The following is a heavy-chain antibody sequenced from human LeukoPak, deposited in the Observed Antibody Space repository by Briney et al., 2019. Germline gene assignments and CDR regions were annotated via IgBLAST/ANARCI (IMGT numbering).Heavy chain of an antibody. Sequence: GGSLRLSCAASGFTFSSHWMHWVRQAPGKGLVWVSRINSDGSSTNYADSVKGRFTVSRDNAKNTLYLQMNSLRAEDTAVYYCARDISYTSGPPGYYWSQGPRSPSPQ. CDR3: ARDISYTSGPPGYY. J-gene: IGHJ4*02. CDR2: INSDGSST. V-gene: IGHV3-74*01. D-gene: IGHD3-16*01. CDR1: GFTFSSHW.